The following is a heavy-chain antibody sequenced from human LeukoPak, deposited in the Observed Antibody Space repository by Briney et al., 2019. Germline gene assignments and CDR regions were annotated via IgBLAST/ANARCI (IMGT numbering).Heavy chain of an antibody. V-gene: IGHV3-53*05. Sequence: GGSLRLSCAASGFTVSSNYMSWVRQAPGKGLEWVSVIYSGGSTYYADSVKGRFTISRGNSKNTLFLQMNSLRGEDTAVYYCAKDNNGAAAGIIPGAFDIWGQGTMVTVSS. CDR3: AKDNNGAAAGIIPGAFDI. D-gene: IGHD6-13*01. CDR1: GFTVSSNY. J-gene: IGHJ3*02. CDR2: IYSGGST.